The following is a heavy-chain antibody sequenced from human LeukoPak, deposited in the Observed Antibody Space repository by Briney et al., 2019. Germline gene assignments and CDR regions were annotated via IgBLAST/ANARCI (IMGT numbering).Heavy chain of an antibody. D-gene: IGHD6-13*01. CDR3: VRSGYSSPFDY. Sequence: SGPTLVKPTQTLTLTCTFSGFSLSTSGMRVSWIRQPPGKALEWLARIDGDDNKLYSASQKTRLTISKDTSENQAVLTMTNMDPVDTATYFCVRSGYSSPFDYWGQGTLVTVSS. V-gene: IGHV2-70*04. CDR1: GFSLSTSGMR. J-gene: IGHJ4*02. CDR2: IDGDDNK.